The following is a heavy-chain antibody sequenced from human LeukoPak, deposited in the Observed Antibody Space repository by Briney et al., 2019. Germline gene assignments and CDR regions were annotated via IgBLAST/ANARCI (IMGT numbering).Heavy chain of an antibody. D-gene: IGHD3-16*01. CDR3: ARDRDMITFGEVDAFDN. Sequence: GGSLRLSCAASGFTFSSYAMHWVRQAPGKGLEWVAVISYDGSNNYYADSVKGRFTISRDNSKNTLYLQMNSLRAEDTAVYYCARDRDMITFGEVDAFDNWGQGTMVTVSS. V-gene: IGHV3-30*01. CDR2: ISYDGSNN. CDR1: GFTFSSYA. J-gene: IGHJ3*02.